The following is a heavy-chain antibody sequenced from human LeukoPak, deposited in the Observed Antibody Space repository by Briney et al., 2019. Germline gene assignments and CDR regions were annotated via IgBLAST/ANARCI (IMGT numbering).Heavy chain of an antibody. Sequence: PSETLSLTCTVSGGSISSYYWSWIRQPPGKGLEWIGYIYYSGSTNYNPSLKSRVTISVDTSKNQFSLKLSSVTAADTAVYYCARGGMAAAGTNWFDPWGQGTLVTVSS. J-gene: IGHJ5*02. CDR1: GGSISSYY. CDR3: ARGGMAAAGTNWFDP. CDR2: IYYSGST. V-gene: IGHV4-59*01. D-gene: IGHD6-13*01.